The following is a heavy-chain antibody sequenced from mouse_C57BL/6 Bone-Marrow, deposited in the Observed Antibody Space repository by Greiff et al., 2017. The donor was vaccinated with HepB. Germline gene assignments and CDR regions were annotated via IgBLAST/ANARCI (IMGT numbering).Heavy chain of an antibody. CDR1: GFTFSDYY. J-gene: IGHJ4*01. CDR2: INYDGSST. V-gene: IGHV5-16*01. CDR3: ARDGAMDY. Sequence: EVLGVESAGGLVQPGSSMNLSCTASGFTFSDYYMAWVRLVPEKGFECVANINYDGSSTFYLDSLKSRFLISRDNAKNILYLQMSSLKSEDTATYYCARDGAMDYWGQGTSVNVSS.